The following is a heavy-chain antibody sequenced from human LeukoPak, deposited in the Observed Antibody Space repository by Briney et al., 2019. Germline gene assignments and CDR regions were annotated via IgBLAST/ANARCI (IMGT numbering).Heavy chain of an antibody. D-gene: IGHD5-18*01. CDR1: GFSFSSFE. V-gene: IGHV3-48*03. CDR2: ISSGGRTM. CDR3: ARGASWIQLWQFDH. Sequence: GSLRLSCAASGFSFSSFEMNWVRLAPGKGLEWVSYISSGGRTMYYADSVKGRFTISRDNAKDSLYLHMNSLGAEDTGVYFCARGASWIQLWQFDHWGQGTQVTVSS. J-gene: IGHJ4*02.